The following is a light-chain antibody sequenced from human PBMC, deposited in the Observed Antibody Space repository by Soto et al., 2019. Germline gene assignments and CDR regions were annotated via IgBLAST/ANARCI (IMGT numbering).Light chain of an antibody. CDR3: MQALQTLT. Sequence: DLVMTQSPLSLPVTPGEPASISCRSSQSLLHSNGYNYLDWYLQKPGQSPQLLIYLGSNRASGVPDRFSGSGSGTDFTLKISRVEAEDVGIYYFMQALQTLTFGQGTKVEIK. J-gene: IGKJ1*01. CDR2: LGS. V-gene: IGKV2-28*01. CDR1: QSLLHSNGYNY.